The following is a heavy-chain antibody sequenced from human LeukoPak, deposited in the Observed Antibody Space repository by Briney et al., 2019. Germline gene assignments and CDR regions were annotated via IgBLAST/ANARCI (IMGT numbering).Heavy chain of an antibody. V-gene: IGHV3-43*01. J-gene: IGHJ4*02. CDR1: GFVFDDYT. CDR3: AKEVSGGSYYEWVDY. D-gene: IGHD1-26*01. CDR2: ISWDGIIS. Sequence: PGGSLRLSCAASGFVFDDYTMHWVRQVPGKGLEWVSLISWDGIISYYADSVKGRFTVSIDNSKNSLFLQMKSLRSEDSGLYYCAKEVSGGSYYEWVDYWGQGTLVTVSS.